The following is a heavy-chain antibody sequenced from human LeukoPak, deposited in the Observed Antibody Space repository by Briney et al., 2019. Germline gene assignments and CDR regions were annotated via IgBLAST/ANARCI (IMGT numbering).Heavy chain of an antibody. CDR3: ARGFAWQHLVLPFDY. Sequence: ASVKVSCKASGYTFTGYYMHWVRQAPGQGLEWMGWINPNNGGTNYAQKFQGRVTMTRDTSISTAYMELSRLRSDDPAVYYCARGFAWQHLVLPFDYWGQGTLVTVSS. CDR2: INPNNGGT. V-gene: IGHV1-2*02. J-gene: IGHJ4*02. CDR1: GYTFTGYY. D-gene: IGHD6-13*01.